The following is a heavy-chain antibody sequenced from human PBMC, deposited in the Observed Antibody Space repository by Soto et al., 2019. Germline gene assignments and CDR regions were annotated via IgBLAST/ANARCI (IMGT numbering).Heavy chain of an antibody. CDR1: GGSISSGGYY. CDR3: ARGNGKNPYYFDD. V-gene: IGHV4-31*03. CDR2: IYYSGST. Sequence: PSETLSLTCTVSGGSISSGGYYWSWIRQHPGERLEWIGYIYYSGSTYYTPSLYSRVTISLDTSKNLFSLKLTSVTAADTAVYYCARGNGKNPYYFDDWGQGTLVTVSS. J-gene: IGHJ4*02. D-gene: IGHD4-4*01.